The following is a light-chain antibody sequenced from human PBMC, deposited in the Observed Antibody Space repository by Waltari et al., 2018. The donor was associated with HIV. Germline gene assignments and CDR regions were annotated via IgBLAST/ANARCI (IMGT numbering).Light chain of an antibody. Sequence: AIQLTQSPSSLSASVGDRITITCRASQGISSALAWYQQRPGKAPKLLIYDASSLKSGVTSRFSGSESGTDFTFTISSLQPEDFATYYCQQFNNYPLTFGGGTKVEI. CDR1: QGISSA. V-gene: IGKV1D-13*01. CDR2: DAS. J-gene: IGKJ4*01. CDR3: QQFNNYPLT.